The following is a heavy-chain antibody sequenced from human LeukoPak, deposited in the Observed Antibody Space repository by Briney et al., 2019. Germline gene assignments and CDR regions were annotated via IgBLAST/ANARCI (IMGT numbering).Heavy chain of an antibody. CDR2: ISGNGGAT. D-gene: IGHD1-20*01. J-gene: IGHJ4*02. Sequence: GGSLRLSCAASGFTFSSYAMSWVRQAPGMGLEWVSTISGNGGATYYADSVKGRFTISRDNSKNTLYLQMNSLRAEDTAVYFCARGTNWSPLDFDYWGQGTLVTVSS. CDR1: GFTFSSYA. V-gene: IGHV3-23*01. CDR3: ARGTNWSPLDFDY.